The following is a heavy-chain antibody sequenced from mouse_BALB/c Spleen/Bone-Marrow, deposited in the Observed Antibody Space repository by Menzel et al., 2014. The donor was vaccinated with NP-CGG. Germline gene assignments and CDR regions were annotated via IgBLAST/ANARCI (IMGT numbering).Heavy chain of an antibody. CDR1: GFSLSDCG. CDR3: ARIYFDFDGFAY. CDR2: IWGGGST. V-gene: IGHV2-6-5*01. Sequence: VKLVESGPGLVAPSQSLSTTCTVSGFSLSDCGVSWIRQPPGKGLEWPGVIWGGGSTYYNSALKSRLSISKDNSKSQVFLKMNSLQTDDTAMYYCARIYFDFDGFAYWCQGTLLTVSA. D-gene: IGHD2-4*01. J-gene: IGHJ3*01.